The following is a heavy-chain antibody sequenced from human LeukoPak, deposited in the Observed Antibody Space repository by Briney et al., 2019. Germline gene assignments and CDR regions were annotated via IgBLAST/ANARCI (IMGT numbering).Heavy chain of an antibody. D-gene: IGHD6-13*01. CDR1: GFTFSSYA. CDR2: ISSSSSTI. J-gene: IGHJ4*02. V-gene: IGHV3-48*01. CDR3: AKTRPLDSSSWSHGDY. Sequence: GGSLRLSCAASGFTFSSYAMNWVRQAPGKGLEWVSYISSSSSTIYYADSVKGRFTISRDNAKNSLYLQMNSLRAEDTAVYYCAKTRPLDSSSWSHGDYWGQGTLVTVSS.